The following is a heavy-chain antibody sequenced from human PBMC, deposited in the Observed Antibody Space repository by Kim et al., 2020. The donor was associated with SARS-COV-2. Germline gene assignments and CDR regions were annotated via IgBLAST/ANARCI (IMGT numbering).Heavy chain of an antibody. CDR1: GYSFTDYY. D-gene: IGHD6-13*01. V-gene: IGHV1-2*06. CDR3: ARDYSSSWPGWCDP. Sequence: ASVKVSCKASGYSFTDYYIHWVRQAPGQGLEWVGRIDPNTGGTNYAQKFQGRVTMTRDTSICTAYMELSRLRSDDTAVYYCARDYSSSWPGWCDPWGQGTLVTVSA. J-gene: IGHJ5*02. CDR2: IDPNTGGT.